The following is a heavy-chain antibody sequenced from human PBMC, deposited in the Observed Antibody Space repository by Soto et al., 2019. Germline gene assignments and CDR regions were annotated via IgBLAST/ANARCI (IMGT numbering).Heavy chain of an antibody. CDR1: GFTFSNYY. V-gene: IGHV3-11*01. D-gene: IGHD2-8*01. J-gene: IGHJ4*02. CDR3: ASGTNGAFFVY. CDR2: ISSRASTI. Sequence: QVPLVESGGGLVKPGGSLRLSCAASGFTFSNYYMSWIRQAPGKGLEWVSYISSRASTIFYADSVKGRFTISRDNVKNSLYLQMNSLRAEDTAVYYCASGTNGAFFVYWGQGILGAVSS.